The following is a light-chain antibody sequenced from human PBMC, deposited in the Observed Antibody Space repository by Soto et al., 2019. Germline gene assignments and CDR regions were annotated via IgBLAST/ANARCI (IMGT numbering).Light chain of an antibody. CDR1: QSVSSSA. Sequence: IVLTQSPGTLSLSPGDRATLSCRASQSVSSSALAWYHQKPGQAPRLLIYVASTRATGIPDRCSGSGSGTAFTLTISRLEPEDFAVYYCQQYGGSPVYTFGHGTKLESK. CDR2: VAS. V-gene: IGKV3-20*01. J-gene: IGKJ2*01. CDR3: QQYGGSPVYT.